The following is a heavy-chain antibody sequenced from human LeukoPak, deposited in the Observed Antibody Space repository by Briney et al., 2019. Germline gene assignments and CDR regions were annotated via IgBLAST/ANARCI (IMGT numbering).Heavy chain of an antibody. CDR3: ARAGGSGYGGNYFDY. J-gene: IGHJ4*02. CDR1: GFTFSSYW. Sequence: GGSLRLSCAASGFTFSSYWMSWVRQAPGKGLEWVANIKQDGSEKYYVDSVKGRFTISRDNAKNSLYLQMNSLRAEDTAVYYCARAGGSGYGGNYFDYWGQGTLVTVSS. V-gene: IGHV3-7*01. CDR2: IKQDGSEK. D-gene: IGHD3-22*01.